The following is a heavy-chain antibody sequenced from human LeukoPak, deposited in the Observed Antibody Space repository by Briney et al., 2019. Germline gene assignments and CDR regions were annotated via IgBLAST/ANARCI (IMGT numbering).Heavy chain of an antibody. CDR3: ARGHPSGSGSYYDVYFDY. J-gene: IGHJ4*02. Sequence: SGTLSLTCAVSGGSISSSNWWSWVRQPPGKGLEWIGEIYHSGSTNYNPSLKSRVTISVDNSKNQFSLKLSSVTAADTAVYYCARGHPSGSGSYYDVYFDYWGQGTLVTVSS. CDR1: GGSISSSNW. D-gene: IGHD3-10*01. CDR2: IYHSGST. V-gene: IGHV4-4*02.